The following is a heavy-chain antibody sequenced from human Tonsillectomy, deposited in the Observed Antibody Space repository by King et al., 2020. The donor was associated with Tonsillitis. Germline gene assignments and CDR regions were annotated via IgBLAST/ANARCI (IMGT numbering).Heavy chain of an antibody. CDR3: ARGRIQLWYDAFDI. CDR2: ISSSGSTI. V-gene: IGHV3-48*03. J-gene: IGHJ3*02. CDR1: GFTFSSYE. Sequence: VQLVESGGGLVQPGGSLRLSCAASGFTFSSYEMNWVRQAPGKGLEWVSYISSSGSTIYYADSVKGRFTISRDNSKNTVYLQMNSLRAEDTAVYYCARGRIQLWYDAFDIWGQGTMVTVSS. D-gene: IGHD5-18*01.